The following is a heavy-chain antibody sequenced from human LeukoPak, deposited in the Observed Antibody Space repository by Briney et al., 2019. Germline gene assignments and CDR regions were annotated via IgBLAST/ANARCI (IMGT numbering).Heavy chain of an antibody. D-gene: IGHD5-24*01. CDR1: GFPFSSYG. V-gene: IGHV3-21*01. J-gene: IGHJ4*02. CDR2: ISSSGSYI. CDR3: ARRDVYNVLDY. Sequence: GGSLRLSCAASGFPFSSYGMNWVRQPPGKGLEWVASISSSGSYIYHADSVKGRFTTSSDNAKNSLFLQINSLTAEDTAVYYGARRDVYNVLDYWGQGTLVTVSS.